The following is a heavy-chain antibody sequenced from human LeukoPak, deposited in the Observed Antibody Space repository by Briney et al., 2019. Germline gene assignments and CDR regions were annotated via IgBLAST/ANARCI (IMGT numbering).Heavy chain of an antibody. CDR1: GYSFTNYG. V-gene: IGHV1-18*01. D-gene: IGHD1-26*01. J-gene: IGHJ4*02. CDR2: ISTYNGNT. CDR3: ARKSGSYPYDY. Sequence: ASVKVSCKASGYSFTNYGISWVRQAPGQGLEWMGWISTYNGNTHYAQKLQGRVTMTTGTSTSTAYMELRSLRSDDRAVYYCARKSGSYPYDYWGQGTLVTVSS.